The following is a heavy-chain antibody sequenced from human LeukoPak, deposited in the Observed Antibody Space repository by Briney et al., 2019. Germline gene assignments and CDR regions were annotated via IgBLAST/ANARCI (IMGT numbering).Heavy chain of an antibody. CDR2: IKQDGSEK. J-gene: IGHJ5*02. D-gene: IGHD6-13*01. CDR1: GFTFSSYW. CDR3: ARDLYSSNDA. V-gene: IGHV3-7*01. Sequence: GGSLSLSCAASGFTFSSYWMSWVRQPPGKGLDWVANIKQDGSEKYYVDSVKGRFTISRDNAKNSLYLQMNSLRAEDTAVYYCARDLYSSNDAWGQGTLVTVSS.